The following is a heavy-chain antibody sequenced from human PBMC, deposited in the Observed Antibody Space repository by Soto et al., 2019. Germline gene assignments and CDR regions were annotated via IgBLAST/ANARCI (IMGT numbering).Heavy chain of an antibody. V-gene: IGHV4-39*01. CDR2: IYYSGST. D-gene: IGHD3-10*01. CDR1: GGTISSSRYY. Sequence: SENLSLTSTVSGGTISSSRYYWDFIRQPPGNGLEWIGIIYYSGSTYYNPSLKSRVTISVDTSKNQFSLKLSSVTAADSALYYCARPSLSKYYGMDVWGQGTTVT. CDR3: ARPSLSKYYGMDV. J-gene: IGHJ6*02.